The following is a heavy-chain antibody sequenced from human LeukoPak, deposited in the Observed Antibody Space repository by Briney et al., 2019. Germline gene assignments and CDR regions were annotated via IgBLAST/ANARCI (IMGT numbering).Heavy chain of an antibody. CDR2: ISKSGGNT. CDR1: GFTFSDYY. D-gene: IGHD1-26*01. J-gene: IGHJ4*02. V-gene: IGHV3-11*05. CDR3: ARVRQSGSPLDY. Sequence: TGGSLRPSCAASGFTFSDYYMSWIRQAPGKGLEWVSYISKSGGNTNYADSVKGRFTISRDNAKNSLYLQMNSLRAEDTAVYYCARVRQSGSPLDYWGQGTLVTVSS.